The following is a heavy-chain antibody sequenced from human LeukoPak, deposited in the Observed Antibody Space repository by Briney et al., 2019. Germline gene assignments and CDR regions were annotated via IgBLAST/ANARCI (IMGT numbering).Heavy chain of an antibody. D-gene: IGHD5-24*01. J-gene: IGHJ2*01. CDR2: IYYRATP. Sequence: SETLSLTCTVSGGSISSYAWSWGGQPPGKGGEGRGCIYYRATPHYNPSLKSRLTISVDTSKTQFSLKLSSVPAADTAVYYCARDLEMATMGYFDLWGRGTLVSVSS. V-gene: IGHV4-59*01. CDR3: ARDLEMATMGYFDL. CDR1: GGSISSYA.